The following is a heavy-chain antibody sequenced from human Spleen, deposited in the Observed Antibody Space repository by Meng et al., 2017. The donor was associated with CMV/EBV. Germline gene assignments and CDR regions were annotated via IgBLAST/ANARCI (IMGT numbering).Heavy chain of an antibody. J-gene: IGHJ5*02. CDR2: ISHKGSIYY. CDR1: GDSISRSSYY. Sequence: SETLSLTCNVSGDSISRSSYYWGWIRQPPGRGLEWIGSISHKGSIYYYYNPSLKSRLTISIDTSKNQFSLHLSSVSAADTAVYYCARSTVNTYNWFDPWCKGTLVTVSS. CDR3: ARSTVNTYNWFDP. V-gene: IGHV4-39*07. D-gene: IGHD4-11*01.